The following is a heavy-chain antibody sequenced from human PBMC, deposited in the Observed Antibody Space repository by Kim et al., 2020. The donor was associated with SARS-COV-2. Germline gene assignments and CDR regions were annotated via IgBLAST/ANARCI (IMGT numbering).Heavy chain of an antibody. CDR2: IDWDDDK. Sequence: SGPTLVNPTQTLTLTCTFSGFSLSTSGMCVSWIRQPPGKALEWLARIDWDDDKYYSTSLKTRLTISKDTSKNQVVLTMTNMDPVDTATYYCARDLNRIAAAGEYYYYGMDVWGQGTTVTVSS. D-gene: IGHD6-13*01. CDR1: GFSLSTSGMC. J-gene: IGHJ6*02. CDR3: ARDLNRIAAAGEYYYYGMDV. V-gene: IGHV2-70*11.